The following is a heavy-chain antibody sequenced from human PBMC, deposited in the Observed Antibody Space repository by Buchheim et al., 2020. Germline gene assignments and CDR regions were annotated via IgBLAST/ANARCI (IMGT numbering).Heavy chain of an antibody. Sequence: EVQLVESGGGLVQPGGSLRLSCAASGFTFRTYWMSWVRQAPGKGLEWVANIKEDGSSKYYVDPVKGRFTISRDNAKDSLYLQMNSLRVKDTAVYYCARDYITYGSIDFGHWGQGTL. CDR3: ARDYITYGSIDFGH. D-gene: IGHD3-10*01. CDR1: GFTFRTYW. V-gene: IGHV3-7*01. CDR2: IKEDGSSK. J-gene: IGHJ5*02.